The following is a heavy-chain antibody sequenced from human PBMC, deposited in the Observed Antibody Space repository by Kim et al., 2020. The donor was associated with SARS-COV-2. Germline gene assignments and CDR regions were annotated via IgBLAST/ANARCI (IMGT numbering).Heavy chain of an antibody. CDR1: GGSISSSSYY. V-gene: IGHV4-39*07. Sequence: SETLSLTCTVSGGSISSSSYYWGWIRQPPGKGLEWIGSIYYSGSTYYNPSLKSRVTISVDTSKNQFSLKLSSVTAADTAVYYCARDGIAARPRNYYYYGMDVWGQGTTVTVSS. CDR2: IYYSGST. J-gene: IGHJ6*02. CDR3: ARDGIAARPRNYYYYGMDV. D-gene: IGHD6-6*01.